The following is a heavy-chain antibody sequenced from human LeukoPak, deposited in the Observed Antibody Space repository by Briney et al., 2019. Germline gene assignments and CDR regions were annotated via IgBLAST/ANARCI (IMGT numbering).Heavy chain of an antibody. J-gene: IGHJ4*02. Sequence: SVKVSCKASGGTFSSYAISWVRQAPGQGLEWMGGIIPIFGTANYAQKFQGRVTMTEDTSTDTAYMELSSLRSEDTAVYYCATGSSGSVVGYFDYWGQGTLVTVSS. D-gene: IGHD1-26*01. CDR2: IIPIFGTA. CDR1: GGTFSSYA. V-gene: IGHV1-69*06. CDR3: ATGSSGSVVGYFDY.